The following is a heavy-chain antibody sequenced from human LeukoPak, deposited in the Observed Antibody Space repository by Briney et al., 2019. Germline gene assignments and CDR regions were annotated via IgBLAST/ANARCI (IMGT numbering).Heavy chain of an antibody. D-gene: IGHD1-26*01. CDR3: ASDKIVGASRFDY. J-gene: IGHJ4*02. CDR2: IKQDGSEK. CDR1: GFTFSSYW. Sequence: GGSLRLSCAASGFTFSSYWMSWVRQAPGKGLEWVANIKQDGSEKYYVDSVRGRFTISRDNAKNSLYPQMNSLRAEDTAVYYCASDKIVGASRFDYWGQGTLVTVSS. V-gene: IGHV3-7*01.